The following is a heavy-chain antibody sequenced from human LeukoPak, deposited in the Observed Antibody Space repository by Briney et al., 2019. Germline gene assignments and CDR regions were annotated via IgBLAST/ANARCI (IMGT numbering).Heavy chain of an antibody. J-gene: IGHJ6*04. V-gene: IGHV3-48*03. CDR2: ISSSGSTI. Sequence: GGSLRLSCAASGSTFSSYEMNWVRQAPGKGLEWVSYISSSGSTIYYTDSVKGRFTISRDNAKNSLYLQMNSLRAEDTAVYYCAELGITMIGGVWGKGTTVTISS. D-gene: IGHD3-10*02. CDR1: GSTFSSYE. CDR3: AELGITMIGGV.